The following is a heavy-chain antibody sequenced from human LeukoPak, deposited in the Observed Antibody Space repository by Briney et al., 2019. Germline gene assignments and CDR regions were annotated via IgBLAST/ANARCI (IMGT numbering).Heavy chain of an antibody. V-gene: IGHV3-23*01. Sequence: GGSLRLSCAASGFTFSSYAVTWVRQAPGKGLEWVSAISGSDNSYYADSVKGRFTISRDNAKNTLYLQMNSLRAEDTAVYYCARDVGLSPDYWGQGTLVTVSS. CDR3: ARDVGLSPDY. CDR2: ISGSDNS. CDR1: GFTFSSYA. D-gene: IGHD2-15*01. J-gene: IGHJ4*02.